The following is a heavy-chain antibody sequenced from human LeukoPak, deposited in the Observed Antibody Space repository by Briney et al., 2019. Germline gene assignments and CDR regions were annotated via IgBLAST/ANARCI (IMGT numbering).Heavy chain of an antibody. Sequence: GGSLRLSCAASGFTFSSYSMNWVRQAPGKGLEWVSSISSSSSYIYYADSVKGRFTISRDNAKNSLYLQMNSLRAEDTAVYYCARDYSVYCSGGSCPLGGCWGQGTLVTVSS. D-gene: IGHD2-15*01. CDR2: ISSSSSYI. V-gene: IGHV3-21*01. CDR3: ARDYSVYCSGGSCPLGGC. CDR1: GFTFSSYS. J-gene: IGHJ4*02.